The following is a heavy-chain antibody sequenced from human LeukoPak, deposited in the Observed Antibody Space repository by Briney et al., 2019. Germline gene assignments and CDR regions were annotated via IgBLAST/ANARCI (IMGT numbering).Heavy chain of an antibody. D-gene: IGHD5-24*01. J-gene: IGHJ4*02. CDR2: INHSGST. CDR1: GGSFSGYY. CDR3: ARSFGSRWLQSIGY. V-gene: IGHV4-34*01. Sequence: PSETLSLTCAVYGGSFSGYYWSWIRQPPGKGLEWIGEINHSGSTNYNPSLKSRVTISVDTSKNQFSLTLSSVTAADTAVYYCARSFGSRWLQSIGYWGQGTLVTVSS.